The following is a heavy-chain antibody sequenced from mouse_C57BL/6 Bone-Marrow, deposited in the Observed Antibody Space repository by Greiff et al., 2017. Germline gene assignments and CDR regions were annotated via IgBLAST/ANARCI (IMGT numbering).Heavy chain of an antibody. Sequence: VQLQQSGAELVRPGTSVKMSCKASGYTFTNYWLGWAKQRPGHGLEWIGDIYPGGGYTNYNEKFKGKATLTADKSSSTAYMQFSSLTSEDSAIYYCARDSGNSWFAYWGQGTLVTVSA. CDR1: GYTFTNYW. V-gene: IGHV1-63*01. D-gene: IGHD2-1*01. CDR3: ARDSGNSWFAY. J-gene: IGHJ3*01. CDR2: IYPGGGYT.